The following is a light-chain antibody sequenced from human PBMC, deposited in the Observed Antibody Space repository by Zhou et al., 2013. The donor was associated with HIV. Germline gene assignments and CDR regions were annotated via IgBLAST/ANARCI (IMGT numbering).Light chain of an antibody. J-gene: IGKJ1*01. Sequence: EIVLTQSPGTLSLSPGERATLSCRASQSVSSSYLAWYQQKPGQAPRLLIYGASSRASGIPDRFSGSGSGTDFTGTDFTLTITRLEPEDFAVYYCQQYGSSPKTFGQGTKVEIK. CDR1: QSVSSSY. CDR3: QQYGSSPKT. V-gene: IGKV3-20*01. CDR2: GAS.